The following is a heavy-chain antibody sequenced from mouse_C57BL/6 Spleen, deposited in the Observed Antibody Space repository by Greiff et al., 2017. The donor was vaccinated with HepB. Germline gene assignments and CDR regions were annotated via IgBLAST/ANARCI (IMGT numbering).Heavy chain of an antibody. Sequence: VQLQQSGPGLVKPSQSLSLTCSVTGYSITSGYYWNWIRQFPGNKLEWMGYISYDGSNNYNPSLKNRISITRDTSKNQFFLKLNSVTTEDTATYYCARVDDGYYYYAMDYWGQGTSVTVSS. V-gene: IGHV3-6*01. J-gene: IGHJ4*01. D-gene: IGHD2-3*01. CDR1: GYSITSGYY. CDR2: ISYDGSN. CDR3: ARVDDGYYYYAMDY.